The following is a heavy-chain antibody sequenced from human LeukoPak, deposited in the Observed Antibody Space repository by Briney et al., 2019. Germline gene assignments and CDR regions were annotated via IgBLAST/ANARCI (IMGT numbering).Heavy chain of an antibody. Sequence: SETLSLTCTVSGGSISTSNYYWGWIRQPPGKGLEWIGEINHSGSTNYNPSLKSRVTISVDTSKNQFSLKLSSVTAADTAVYYCARGLGSGWQPERRRNWFDPWGQGTLVTVSS. J-gene: IGHJ5*02. V-gene: IGHV4-39*07. D-gene: IGHD6-19*01. CDR1: GGSISTSNYY. CDR3: ARGLGSGWQPERRRNWFDP. CDR2: INHSGST.